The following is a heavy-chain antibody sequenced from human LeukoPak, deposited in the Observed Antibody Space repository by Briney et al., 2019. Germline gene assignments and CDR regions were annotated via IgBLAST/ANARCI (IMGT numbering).Heavy chain of an antibody. J-gene: IGHJ3*02. CDR3: VNLWFGDLGPFDI. CDR1: GFTFRAYG. D-gene: IGHD3-10*01. Sequence: QPGGSLRLSCAASGFTFRAYGMSWVRQTPGKGLEWVSGMSGSGDTIYYADSVKGRFTISRDNSKNTLYLQMNSLRVEDTAVYYCVNLWFGDLGPFDIWGQGTMVTVSS. V-gene: IGHV3-23*01. CDR2: MSGSGDTI.